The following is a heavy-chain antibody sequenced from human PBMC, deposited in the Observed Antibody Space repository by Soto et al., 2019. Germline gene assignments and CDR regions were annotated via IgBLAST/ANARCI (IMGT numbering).Heavy chain of an antibody. V-gene: IGHV1-3*01. D-gene: IGHD7-27*01. Sequence: QVHLVQSGAEVRKPGASVKVSCKASGYTFSSYAMHWVRQAPGQRLEWMGWINAGSGNTKSSQKFQDRVTIYRDTSASTAYMELTSLRSEDTAVYYCARDTGDGTFDFWGQGTLVTVSS. CDR3: ARDTGDGTFDF. J-gene: IGHJ4*02. CDR2: INAGSGNT. CDR1: GYTFSSYA.